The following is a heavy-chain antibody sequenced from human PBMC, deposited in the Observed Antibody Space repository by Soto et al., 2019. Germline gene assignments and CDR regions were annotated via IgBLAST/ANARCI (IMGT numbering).Heavy chain of an antibody. CDR1: GFTFSNYG. J-gene: IGHJ6*02. V-gene: IGHV3-30*18. CDR3: AKDITVAGAPIYNSGMDV. CDR2: ITYEGSHK. Sequence: QVQLVQSGGGLVQPGRSLRLSCAASGFTFSNYGMHWVRQTPGKGLEWVAFITYEGSHKDPVDSVKGRFTVSRDNSKYTLYLQMHSLRPEDTAVYYCAKDITVAGAPIYNSGMDVWGQGTTVTVSS. D-gene: IGHD6-19*01.